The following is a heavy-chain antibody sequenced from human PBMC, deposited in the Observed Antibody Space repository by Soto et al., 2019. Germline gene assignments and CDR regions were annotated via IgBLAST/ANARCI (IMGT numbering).Heavy chain of an antibody. J-gene: IGHJ3*02. D-gene: IGHD6-13*01. CDR2: INPSGDST. Sequence: QVQLVQSGAEVKKPGASVKVSCKASGYTFTSYYMHWVRQAPGQGLEWMGIINPSGDSTSYAQKFQGRVTMTRDTSTSTVYMELSSLRSEDTAVYYCARGQWSSAAGMDLYAFDIWGQGTMVTVSS. V-gene: IGHV1-46*01. CDR3: ARGQWSSAAGMDLYAFDI. CDR1: GYTFTSYY.